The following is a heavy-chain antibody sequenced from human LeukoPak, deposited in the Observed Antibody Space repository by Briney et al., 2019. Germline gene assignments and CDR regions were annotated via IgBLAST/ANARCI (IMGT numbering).Heavy chain of an antibody. CDR3: ARGASRGVVLITPLTD. CDR1: GFTFSSYG. Sequence: GGSLRLSCAASGFTFSSYGMHWVRQAPGKGLEWVAVISSDGNNQDWADSVKGRFTISRDNSINTVYLQMNSLRPEDTAMYYCARGASRGVVLITPLTDWGQGTLVTVSS. J-gene: IGHJ4*02. CDR2: ISSDGNNQ. V-gene: IGHV3-30*03. D-gene: IGHD3-22*01.